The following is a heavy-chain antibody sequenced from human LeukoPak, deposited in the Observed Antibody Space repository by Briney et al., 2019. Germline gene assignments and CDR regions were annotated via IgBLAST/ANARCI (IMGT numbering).Heavy chain of an antibody. CDR3: ARQSISGSSLSYFDY. J-gene: IGHJ4*02. D-gene: IGHD3-22*01. CDR1: GGSISSYY. CDR2: IYDSGST. V-gene: IGHV4-59*01. Sequence: SETLSLTCTVSGGSISSYYWSWIRQPPGKGLEWIGNIYDSGSTNYNPSLKSRVTISVDTSKNQSSLKLSSVTAADTAVYYCARQSISGSSLSYFDYWGQGTLVNVSS.